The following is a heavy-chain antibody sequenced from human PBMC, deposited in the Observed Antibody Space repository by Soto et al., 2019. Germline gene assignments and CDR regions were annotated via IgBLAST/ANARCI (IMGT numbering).Heavy chain of an antibody. D-gene: IGHD2-21*01. J-gene: IGHJ2*01. V-gene: IGHV4-30-2*02. Sequence: SKNRQPPGKGLEWIGYIYHSGSTYYNPSLKSRVTISVDRSKNQFSLKLSSVTVVFQAEDGIRDL. CDR2: IYHSGST. CDR3: RDL.